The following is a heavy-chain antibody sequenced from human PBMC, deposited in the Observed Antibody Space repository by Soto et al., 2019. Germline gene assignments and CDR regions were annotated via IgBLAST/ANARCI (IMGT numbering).Heavy chain of an antibody. Sequence: QVQLVQSGAEVKKPGSSVKVSCKASGGTFSSYTISWVRQAPGQGLEWMGRIIPILGIANYAQKFQGRVTIPAANFTSIASMELSSLRSEDTAVCYRARVPVVVAATPDSLDPWGQGTLVTVSS. D-gene: IGHD2-15*01. J-gene: IGHJ5*02. CDR3: ARVPVVVAATPDSLDP. CDR2: IIPILGIA. V-gene: IGHV1-69*02. CDR1: GGTFSSYT.